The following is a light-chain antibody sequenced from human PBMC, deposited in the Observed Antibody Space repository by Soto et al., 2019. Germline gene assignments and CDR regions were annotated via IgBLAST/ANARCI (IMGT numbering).Light chain of an antibody. J-gene: IGKJ2*01. Sequence: DIQMTQSPPSLSASVGDRVTITCRASQSIATYLNWYQHKPGKAPKLLIYGASKLQSGVPSRFSGSGSVADFTLTISSLQPEDFATYYCQQSHSSTYTFGQVTNLEI. V-gene: IGKV1-39*01. CDR2: GAS. CDR3: QQSHSSTYT. CDR1: QSIATY.